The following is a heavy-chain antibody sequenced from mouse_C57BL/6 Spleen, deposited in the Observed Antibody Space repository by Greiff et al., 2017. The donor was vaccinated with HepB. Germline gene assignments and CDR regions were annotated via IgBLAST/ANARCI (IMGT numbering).Heavy chain of an antibody. J-gene: IGHJ1*03. CDR2: IYPGDGDT. V-gene: IGHV1-80*01. CDR3: ARSYYDYDDWYFDV. Sequence: PLQQSGAELVKPGASVKISCKASGYAFSSYWMNWVKQRPGKGLEWIGQIYPGDGDTNYNGKFKGKATLTADKSSSTAYMQLSSLTSEDSAVYFCARSYYDYDDWYFDVWGTGTTVTVSS. D-gene: IGHD2-4*01. CDR1: GYAFSSYW.